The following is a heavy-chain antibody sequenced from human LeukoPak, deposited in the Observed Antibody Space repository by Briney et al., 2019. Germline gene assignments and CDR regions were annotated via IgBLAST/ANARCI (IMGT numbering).Heavy chain of an antibody. CDR1: GFIFSPYA. CDR2: ISSEGKTT. D-gene: IGHD6-13*01. CDR3: VKDRWVDH. J-gene: IGHJ4*02. Sequence: GRSLRLSCSASGFIFSPYAMHWVRQAPGKGLEYVSSISSEGKTTYYADSVKGRFTISRDNSKNTLYLQMSSLRPEDTAVYYCVKDRWVDHWGQGTLVTVSS. V-gene: IGHV3-64D*06.